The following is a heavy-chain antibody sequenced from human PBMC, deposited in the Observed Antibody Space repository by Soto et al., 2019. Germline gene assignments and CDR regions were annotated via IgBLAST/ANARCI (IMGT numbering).Heavy chain of an antibody. CDR1: GGSISSYY. Sequence: QVQLQESGPGLVKPSETLSLTCNVSGGSISSYYWSWIRQPPGKGLEWIGYIYYSGSTNYNPSLKSRVTISVDTSKNQFSLKLSSVTAADTAVYYCARDRTFASGNWLDPWGQGTLVTVSS. D-gene: IGHD1-26*01. CDR3: ARDRTFASGNWLDP. CDR2: IYYSGST. V-gene: IGHV4-59*01. J-gene: IGHJ5*02.